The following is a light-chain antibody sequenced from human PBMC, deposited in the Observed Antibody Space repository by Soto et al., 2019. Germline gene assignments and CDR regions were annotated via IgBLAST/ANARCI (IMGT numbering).Light chain of an antibody. V-gene: IGLV1-36*01. J-gene: IGLJ1*01. Sequence: QSVLTQPPSVSAAPRQRVTISCSGSSSNIGNNAVSWYQQLPGKAPKLLIYYNDLLPSGVSDRFSGSKSGTSASLAISGLQSEDEADYYCAAWDDSLNDYVFGTGTKLTVL. CDR2: YND. CDR3: AAWDDSLNDYV. CDR1: SSNIGNNA.